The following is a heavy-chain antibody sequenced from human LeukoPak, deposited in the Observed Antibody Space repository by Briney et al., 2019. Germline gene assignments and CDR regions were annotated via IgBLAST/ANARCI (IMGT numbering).Heavy chain of an antibody. V-gene: IGHV3-48*03. CDR2: ISGSGKPI. D-gene: IGHD3-10*01. CDR1: GFIFSNYE. Sequence: GGSLRLSCAVSGFIFSNYEMNWVRQAPGRGLEWVSYISGSGKPIYYADSVKGRFTISRDNAKNSLYLQMNNLRAKDTAIYYCARDPYSYPSGSYLVDDVFDIWGQGTMVTVSS. J-gene: IGHJ3*02. CDR3: ARDPYSYPSGSYLVDDVFDI.